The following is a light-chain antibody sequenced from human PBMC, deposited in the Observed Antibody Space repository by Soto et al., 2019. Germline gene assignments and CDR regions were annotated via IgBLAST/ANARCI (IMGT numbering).Light chain of an antibody. Sequence: QSALTQPPSVSGAPGQRVTISCTGSSSNIGAGYDVHWYQQLPGTAPKLLIHGNSNRPSGVPDRFSGSKSGTSASLAITGLQAEDEADYYCQSYDSSLSGWVFGGGTKLTVL. J-gene: IGLJ3*02. CDR2: GNS. V-gene: IGLV1-40*01. CDR1: SSNIGAGYD. CDR3: QSYDSSLSGWV.